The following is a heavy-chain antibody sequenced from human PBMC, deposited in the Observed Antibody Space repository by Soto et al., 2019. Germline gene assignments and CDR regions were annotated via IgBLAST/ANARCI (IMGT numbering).Heavy chain of an antibody. CDR1: GFTISSYR. J-gene: IGHJ4*02. D-gene: IGHD2-15*01. V-gene: IGHV3-48*01. CDR3: ARDIDG. CDR2: ISSSSSTK. Sequence: EVQVVESWGGLVQPGGSLRLSCAASGFTISSYRMNWVRQAPGKGLEWVSYISSSSSTKFYADSVKGRFTISRDNARNSLYLQMNSLRAEDTAVYYCARDIDGGGQGTLVTVSS.